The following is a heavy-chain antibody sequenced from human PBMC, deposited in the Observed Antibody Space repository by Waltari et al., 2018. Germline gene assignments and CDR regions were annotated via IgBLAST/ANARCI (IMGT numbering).Heavy chain of an antibody. Sequence: QLQLQESGPGLVKPSETLSLTCTVSGGSISSRSYYWGWIRQPPGKGLEWIGSIYYSGSTYYNPSLKSRVTISVDTSKNQFSLKLSSVTAADTAVYYCARVIVGVTSYFDYWGQGTLVTVSS. CDR2: IYYSGST. D-gene: IGHD1-26*01. CDR3: ARVIVGVTSYFDY. V-gene: IGHV4-39*07. J-gene: IGHJ4*02. CDR1: GGSISSRSYY.